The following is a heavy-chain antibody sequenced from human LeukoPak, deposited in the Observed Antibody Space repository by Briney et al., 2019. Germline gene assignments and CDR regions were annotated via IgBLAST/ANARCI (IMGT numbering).Heavy chain of an antibody. J-gene: IGHJ4*02. Sequence: LSLTCTVSGYSISSGYYWGWIRQPPGKGLEWVGFIRSKAYGGTTEYAASVKGRFTISRDDSKSIAYLQMNSLKTEDTAVYYCTREGYWGQGTLVTVSS. CDR3: TREGY. CDR2: IRSKAYGGTT. V-gene: IGHV3-49*03. CDR1: GYSISSGYY.